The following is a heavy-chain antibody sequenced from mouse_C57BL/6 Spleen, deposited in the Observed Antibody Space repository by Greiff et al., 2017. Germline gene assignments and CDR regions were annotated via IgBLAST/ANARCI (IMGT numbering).Heavy chain of an antibody. D-gene: IGHD2-1*01. J-gene: IGHJ3*01. CDR3: VSYYGNYAWFAY. CDR2: IRSKSNNYAT. V-gene: IGHV10-1*01. CDR1: GFSFNTYA. Sequence: EVKLLESGGGLVQPKGSLKLSCAASGFSFNTYAMNWVRQAPGKGLEWVARIRSKSNNYATYYADSVKDRFTISRDDSESMLYLQMNNLKTEDTAMYYCVSYYGNYAWFAYWGQGTLVTVSA.